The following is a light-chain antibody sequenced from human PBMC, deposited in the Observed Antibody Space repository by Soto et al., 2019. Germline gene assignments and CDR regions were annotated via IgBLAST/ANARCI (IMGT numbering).Light chain of an antibody. CDR1: QSVRNK. J-gene: IGKJ5*01. CDR3: QQYNIWRSIT. CDR2: DTS. V-gene: IGKV3-15*01. Sequence: EIVVTQSPATLSVSPGERVTLSCRASQSVRNKVAWYQQKPGQTPRVIIYDTSTRAADIPARFSGSGYVTYFTLTISSLQSEDFAVYYCQQYNIWRSITFGPGTRLE.